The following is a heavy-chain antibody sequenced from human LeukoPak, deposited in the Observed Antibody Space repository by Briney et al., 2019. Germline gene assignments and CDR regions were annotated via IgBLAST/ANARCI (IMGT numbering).Heavy chain of an antibody. V-gene: IGHV3-30*18. D-gene: IGHD3-3*01. J-gene: IGHJ6*02. CDR1: GFTFSGYG. Sequence: PGGSLRLSCAVSGFTFSGYGMHWVRQAPGKGLEWVAVISYDGSDTYYADSLKGRFTISRDNSKNTLSLQMNSLRAEDTAVYYCAKVIDFWNGMDVWGQGTTVTVSS. CDR3: AKVIDFWNGMDV. CDR2: ISYDGSDT.